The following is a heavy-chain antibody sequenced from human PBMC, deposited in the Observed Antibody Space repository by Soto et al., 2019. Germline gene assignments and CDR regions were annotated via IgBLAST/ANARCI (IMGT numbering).Heavy chain of an antibody. CDR2: INHSGST. CDR1: GGSFSGYY. CDR3: ATTQLDYYYYYGMDV. D-gene: IGHD1-1*01. J-gene: IGHJ6*02. Sequence: SETLSLTCAVYGGSFSGYYWSWIRQPPGKGLEWIGEINHSGSTNYNPSLKSRVTISVDTSKNQFSLKLSSVTAADTAVYYCATTQLDYYYYYGMDVWGQGTTVTVSS. V-gene: IGHV4-34*01.